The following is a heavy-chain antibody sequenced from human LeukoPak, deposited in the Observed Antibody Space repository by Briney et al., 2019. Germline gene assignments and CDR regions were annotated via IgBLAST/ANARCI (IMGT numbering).Heavy chain of an antibody. J-gene: IGHJ4*02. CDR2: INHSGST. CDR3: AQMPGGNSGGADY. Sequence: SETLSLTCTVSGGSISGYYWSWIRQPPGKGLEWIGEINHSGSTNYNPSLKSRVTISVDTSKNQFSLKLSSVTAADTAVYYCAQMPGGNSGGADYWGQGTMVTVSS. V-gene: IGHV4-34*01. CDR1: GGSISGYY. D-gene: IGHD4-23*01.